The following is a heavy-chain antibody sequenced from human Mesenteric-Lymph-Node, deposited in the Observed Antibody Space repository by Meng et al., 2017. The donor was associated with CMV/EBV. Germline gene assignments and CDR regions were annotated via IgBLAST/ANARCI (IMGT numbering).Heavy chain of an antibody. CDR3: ARLAGSSSF. J-gene: IGHJ4*02. D-gene: IGHD6-6*01. V-gene: IGHV4-39*01. CDR2: IYYSGST. CDR1: GGSISSSSYY. Sequence: GSLRLSCTVSGGSISSSSYYWGWIRQPPGKGLEWIGSIYYSGSTYYNPSLKSRVTISVDTSKNQFSLKLSSVTAADTAVYYCARLAGSSSFWGQGTLVTVSS.